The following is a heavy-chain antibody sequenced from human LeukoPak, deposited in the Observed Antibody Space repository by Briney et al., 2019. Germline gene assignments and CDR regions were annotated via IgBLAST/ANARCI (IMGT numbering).Heavy chain of an antibody. D-gene: IGHD3-10*01. V-gene: IGHV6-1*01. CDR1: GDSVSSNSAA. CDR2: TYYRSKWYN. CDR3: ARRGGYGSGSYYSNRYYYYGMDV. Sequence: SQTLSLTCAISGDSVSSNSAAWNWIRQSPSRGLEWLGRTYYRSKWYNDYAVSVKSRITINPDTSKNQFSLKLSSVTAADTAVYYCARRGGYGSGSYYSNRYYYYGMDVWGQGTTVTVSS. J-gene: IGHJ6*02.